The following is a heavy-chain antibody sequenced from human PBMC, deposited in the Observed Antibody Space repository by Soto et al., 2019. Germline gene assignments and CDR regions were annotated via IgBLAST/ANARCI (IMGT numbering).Heavy chain of an antibody. V-gene: IGHV5-51*01. Sequence: GESLKISCKGSGYSFTSYWIGWVRQMPGKGLEWMGIIYPGDSDTRYSPSFQGQVTISADKSISTAYLQWSSLKASDTAMYYCARQPHSSGWYGDAFDIWGQGTMVTVSS. CDR1: GYSFTSYW. D-gene: IGHD6-19*01. J-gene: IGHJ3*02. CDR2: IYPGDSDT. CDR3: ARQPHSSGWYGDAFDI.